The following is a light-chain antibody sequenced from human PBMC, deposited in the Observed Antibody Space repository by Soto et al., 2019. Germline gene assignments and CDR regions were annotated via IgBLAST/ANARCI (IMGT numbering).Light chain of an antibody. V-gene: IGKV1-9*01. Sequence: DIQLTQSPSFLSASVGDRVTITCRASQGINRFLAWYQQKPGKAPKLLIYAASTLQSGVPSRFSGSGSGTEFNLTISSLQPEDFATYYCQQYNSFIWTFGQGTKVDIK. CDR1: QGINRF. CDR2: AAS. J-gene: IGKJ1*01. CDR3: QQYNSFIWT.